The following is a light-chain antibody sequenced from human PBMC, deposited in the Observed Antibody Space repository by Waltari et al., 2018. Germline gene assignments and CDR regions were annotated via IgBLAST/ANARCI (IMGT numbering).Light chain of an antibody. CDR1: NIGTKS. V-gene: IGLV3-21*02. CDR2: EDS. J-gene: IGLJ3*02. Sequence: SYVLSQPPSVSVAPGQTASITCGGNNIGTKSGPWYQPMPGQAPVFVVFEDSDRPSEIPERFSGSNSGNTATLTISRVEAGDEADYYCQVWDSSGDPWVFGGGTKLTVL. CDR3: QVWDSSGDPWV.